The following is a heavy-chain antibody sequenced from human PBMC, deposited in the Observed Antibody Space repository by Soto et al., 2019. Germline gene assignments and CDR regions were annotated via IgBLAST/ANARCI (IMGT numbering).Heavy chain of an antibody. CDR2: TYYRSKWYS. CDR3: ARGSYYSGWV. V-gene: IGHV6-1*01. D-gene: IGHD6-19*01. Sequence: SQTLSLTCAISGDSVSSTSAGWSLIRQSPSRGLEWLGRTYYRSKWYSDYAVSVKSRITINPDTSKNQFSLQLNSVTPEDTAVYYCARGSYYSGWVWGQGTLVTVSS. CDR1: GDSVSSTSAG. J-gene: IGHJ4*02.